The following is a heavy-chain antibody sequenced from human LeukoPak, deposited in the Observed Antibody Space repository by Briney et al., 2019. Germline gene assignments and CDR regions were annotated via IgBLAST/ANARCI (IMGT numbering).Heavy chain of an antibody. D-gene: IGHD6-13*01. CDR2: VFHSGTT. CDR3: ARRDSSAGNPVLDC. Sequence: SETLSLTCTVSGRSISISRSYWGWIRQPAGKGLEWFGRVFHSGTTHYNPSLQSRLPMSVDTSKNLFSLRLRYVTAADTAVYYWARRDSSAGNPVLDCWGQGSLVTVSS. CDR1: GRSISISRSY. J-gene: IGHJ4*02. V-gene: IGHV4-39*02.